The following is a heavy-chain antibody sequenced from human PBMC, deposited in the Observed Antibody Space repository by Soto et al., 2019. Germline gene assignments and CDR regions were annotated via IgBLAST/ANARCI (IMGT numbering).Heavy chain of an antibody. D-gene: IGHD1-26*01. Sequence: EVQLVESGGGLVKPGGSLRLSCAASGFPFNNAWINWVRQVPGKGLEWVGRVKSKADGGSGDYAAPVKGRFVVSRDDSQDIVYLQMNSLKIEDTGVYYCTTDSRTTLPEIRFDYWGHGTQVTVSS. CDR1: GFPFNNAW. V-gene: IGHV3-15*07. J-gene: IGHJ4*01. CDR3: TTDSRTTLPEIRFDY. CDR2: VKSKADGGSG.